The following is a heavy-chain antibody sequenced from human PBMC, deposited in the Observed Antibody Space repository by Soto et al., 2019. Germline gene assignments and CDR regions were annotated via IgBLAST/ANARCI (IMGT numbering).Heavy chain of an antibody. V-gene: IGHV4-59*08. D-gene: IGHD5-12*01. CDR2: IYYGGST. J-gene: IGHJ6*03. CDR3: ARTHSGYDLFYYYMDV. Sequence: SETLSLTCTVSGGSISSYYWSWIRQPTGKGLEWIGYIYYGGSTNYNPSLKSRVTISVDTSKNQFSLKLSSVTAADTAVYYCARTHSGYDLFYYYMDVWGKGTTVTVSS. CDR1: GGSISSYY.